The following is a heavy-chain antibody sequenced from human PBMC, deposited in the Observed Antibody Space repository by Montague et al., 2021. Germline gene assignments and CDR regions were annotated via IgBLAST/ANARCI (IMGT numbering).Heavy chain of an antibody. CDR1: GYTFSDYW. V-gene: IGHV5-51*01. D-gene: IGHD4-11*01. Sequence: QSGAEVKKPGESLKISCKTSGYTFSDYWIAWVRQMPGKGLDWMGIIYPGDSDVKYSPSFQGQVTISVDKSVTTAYLQLTSLRASDSATYYCARLALRDYTGRGPLGNWGQGTLVTVSS. J-gene: IGHJ4*02. CDR3: ARLALRDYTGRGPLGN. CDR2: IYPGDSDV.